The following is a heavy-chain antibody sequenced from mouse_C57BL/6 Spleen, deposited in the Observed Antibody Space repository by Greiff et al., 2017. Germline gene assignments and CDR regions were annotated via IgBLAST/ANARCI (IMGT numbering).Heavy chain of an antibody. CDR1: GYTFTSYW. Sequence: QVHVKQPGTELVKPGASVKLSCKASGYTFTSYWMHWVKQRPGQGLEWIGNINPSNGGTNYNEKFKSKATLTVDKSSSTAYMQLSSLTSEDSAVYYRAREDGKISWAMDYWGQGTSVTVSS. J-gene: IGHJ4*01. V-gene: IGHV1-53*01. CDR3: AREDGKISWAMDY. CDR2: INPSNGGT. D-gene: IGHD2-1*01.